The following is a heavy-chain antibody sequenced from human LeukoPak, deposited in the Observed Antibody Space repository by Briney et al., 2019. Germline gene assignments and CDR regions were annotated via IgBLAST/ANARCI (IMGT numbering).Heavy chain of an antibody. CDR3: TRHTRLYYDSSGFDFDY. CDR2: IRSKANSYAT. J-gene: IGHJ4*02. V-gene: IGHV3-73*01. CDR1: GFTFSGSA. D-gene: IGHD3-22*01. Sequence: GGSLRLSCAASGFTFSGSAMRWVRQASGKGLEWVGRIRSKANSYATAYAASVKGRFTISRDDSKNTAYLQMNSLKTEDTAVYYCTRHTRLYYDSSGFDFDYWGQGTLVTVSS.